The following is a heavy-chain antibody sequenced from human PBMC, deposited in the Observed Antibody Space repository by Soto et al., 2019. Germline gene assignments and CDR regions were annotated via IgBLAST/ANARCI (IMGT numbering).Heavy chain of an antibody. CDR2: IYYSGST. Sequence: SETLSLTCTVSGGSISSYYWSWIRQPPGKGLEWIGYIYYSGSTNYNPSLKGRVTISVDTSKNQFSLKLSSVTAADTAVYYCAREVGLRKRVDYYYGMDVWGQGTTVTVSS. V-gene: IGHV4-59*01. CDR3: AREVGLRKRVDYYYGMDV. D-gene: IGHD3-10*01. CDR1: GGSISSYY. J-gene: IGHJ6*02.